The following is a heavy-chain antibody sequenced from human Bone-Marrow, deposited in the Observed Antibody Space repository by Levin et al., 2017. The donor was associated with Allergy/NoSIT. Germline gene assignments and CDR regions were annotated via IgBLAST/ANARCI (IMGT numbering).Heavy chain of an antibody. CDR3: ASREELRHGDYPSHFDH. CDR2: IYFTGTT. V-gene: IGHV4-31*02. J-gene: IGHJ4*02. CDR1: GVSISRDGYY. D-gene: IGHD4-17*01. Sequence: PSQTLSLTCSVSGVSISRDGYYWSWIRQHPGQGLEWIGHIYFTGTTYYNPSLKSRVFISVDTSMNQFSLKLSSVTAADTAVYYCASREELRHGDYPSHFDHWGQGTLLTVSS.